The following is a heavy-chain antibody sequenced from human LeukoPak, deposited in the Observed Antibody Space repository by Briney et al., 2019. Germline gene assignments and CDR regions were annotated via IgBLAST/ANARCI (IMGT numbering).Heavy chain of an antibody. V-gene: IGHV3-30*04. CDR2: ISYDGSNK. CDR3: ARERPAAMSGGYYYYGMDV. J-gene: IGHJ6*04. Sequence: GGSLRLSCAASGFTFSSYAMHWVRQAPGKGLEWVAVISYDGSNKYYADSVKGRFTISRDNSKNTLYLQMNSLRAEDTAVYYCARERPAAMSGGYYYYGMDVWGKGTTVTVSS. CDR1: GFTFSSYA. D-gene: IGHD2-2*01.